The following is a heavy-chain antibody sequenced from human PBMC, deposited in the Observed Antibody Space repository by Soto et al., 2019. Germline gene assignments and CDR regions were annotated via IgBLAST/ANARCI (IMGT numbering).Heavy chain of an antibody. J-gene: IGHJ6*02. CDR2: IYPGDSDT. Sequence: GESLKISCKDSGYRFSSSWIAWVRQMSGKGLEWVGIIYPGDSDTRYSPSFQGQVTISADKSITTAYLQWSSLKASDTAMYYCAPGLNQYSNAFKGQDGMGVWGQGTRVTVSS. V-gene: IGHV5-51*01. CDR1: GYRFSSSW. D-gene: IGHD2-21*01. CDR3: APGLNQYSNAFKGQDGMGV.